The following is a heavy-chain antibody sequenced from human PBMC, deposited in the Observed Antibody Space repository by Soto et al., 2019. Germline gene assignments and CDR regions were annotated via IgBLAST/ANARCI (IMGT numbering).Heavy chain of an antibody. V-gene: IGHV1-46*01. J-gene: IGHJ5*02. Sequence: SVKVSCNASGYTFTTYYMHWVRQAPGQGLEWMGIISPDGGSTYYADSVKGRFTISRDNSKNTLYLQMTSLRAEYTDGYYFANPTGPIIAAAGRGFDPWGQETLVTVSS. D-gene: IGHD6-13*01. CDR1: GYTFTTYY. CDR2: ISPDGGST. CDR3: ANPTGPIIAAAGRGFDP.